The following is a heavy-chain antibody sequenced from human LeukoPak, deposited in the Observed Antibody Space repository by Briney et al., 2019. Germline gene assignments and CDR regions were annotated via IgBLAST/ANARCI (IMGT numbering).Heavy chain of an antibody. CDR3: ARGITGMAFFDY. CDR1: GFTFTSHS. V-gene: IGHV3-48*02. Sequence: NPGGSLRLSCAASGFTFTSHSMNWLRQAPGKGLEWLSYITSSSSTIYYADSVKGRFTISRDNAKNSLYLQMNSLRDEDTGVYYCARGITGMAFFDYWGQGTLVTVSS. D-gene: IGHD3-16*01. J-gene: IGHJ4*02. CDR2: ITSSSSTI.